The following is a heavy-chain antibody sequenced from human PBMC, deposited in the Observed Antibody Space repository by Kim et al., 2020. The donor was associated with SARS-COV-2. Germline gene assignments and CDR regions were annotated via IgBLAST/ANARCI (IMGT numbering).Heavy chain of an antibody. CDR1: GGSISSYY. CDR2: IYYSGST. J-gene: IGHJ5*02. Sequence: SETLSLTCTVSGGSISSYYWSWIRQPPGKGLEWIGYIYYSGSTNYNPSLKSRVTISVDTSKNQFSLKLSSVTAADTAVYYCARSDVWGSYRYIGWFDPWG. D-gene: IGHD3-16*02. CDR3: ARSDVWGSYRYIGWFDP. V-gene: IGHV4-59*08.